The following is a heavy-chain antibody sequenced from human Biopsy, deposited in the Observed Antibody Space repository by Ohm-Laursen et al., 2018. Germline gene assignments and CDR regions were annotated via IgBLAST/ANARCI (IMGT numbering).Heavy chain of an antibody. D-gene: IGHD3-3*01. V-gene: IGHV4-61*01. Sequence: PSDTLSLTCTVSGVSINGGRYYWTWIRQPPGKGLEWIGHVYNGGITNYNPSLKSRVTISVDPSKNQFSLKLNAVTAADTAVYYCAKGITVYGVVLPYYFDDWGQGTLVTVSS. CDR1: GVSINGGRYY. CDR2: VYNGGIT. J-gene: IGHJ4*02. CDR3: AKGITVYGVVLPYYFDD.